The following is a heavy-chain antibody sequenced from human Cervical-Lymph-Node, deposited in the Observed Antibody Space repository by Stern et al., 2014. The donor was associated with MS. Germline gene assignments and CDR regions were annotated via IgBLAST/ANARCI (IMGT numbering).Heavy chain of an antibody. D-gene: IGHD2-15*01. Sequence: QDQLVQSGPEVKKPGASVKVSCKVSGYTLTDLAMHWVRQAPGKGLEWMGTFETEDGERIYAQTFQGRFTMTKDSSTDTAYMELTRLRSEDTGVYYCATDQFQVAWGPGTLVTVSS. CDR1: GYTLTDLA. CDR3: ATDQFQVA. J-gene: IGHJ5*02. CDR2: FETEDGER. V-gene: IGHV1-24*01.